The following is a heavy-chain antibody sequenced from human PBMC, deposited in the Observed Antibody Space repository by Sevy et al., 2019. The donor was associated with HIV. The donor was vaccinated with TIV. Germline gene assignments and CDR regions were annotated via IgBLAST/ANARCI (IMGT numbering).Heavy chain of an antibody. CDR1: GFTFNNYS. CDR3: ARDRKVLLVVYAIPFDVFDI. J-gene: IGHJ3*02. D-gene: IGHD2-8*02. Sequence: GGSLRLSCAASGFTFNNYSMHWVRQAPGKGLEWVTFIRHDGSDEYYTDSVKGRFTISRDNSKNTVYLQMNSLRAEDTAVYYCARDRKVLLVVYAIPFDVFDIWGQGTMVTVSS. CDR2: IRHDGSDE. V-gene: IGHV3-30*02.